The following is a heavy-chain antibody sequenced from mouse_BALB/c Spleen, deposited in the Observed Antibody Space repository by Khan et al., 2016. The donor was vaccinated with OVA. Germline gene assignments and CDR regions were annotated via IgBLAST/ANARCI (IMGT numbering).Heavy chain of an antibody. J-gene: IGHJ2*01. CDR3: ARKNGSDFDY. CDR2: INPHIGEA. V-gene: IGHV1-20*02. Sequence: VQLQQPGPELVKPGASVKISCTASGYSFTGYFMNWVMQSHGKSLEWIGRINPHIGEAFYNQKFKGKATLTVDESSSTAHMDLRSLASEDSAVYYCARKNGSDFDYWGQGTTLTVSS. CDR1: GYSFTGYF. D-gene: IGHD1-1*01.